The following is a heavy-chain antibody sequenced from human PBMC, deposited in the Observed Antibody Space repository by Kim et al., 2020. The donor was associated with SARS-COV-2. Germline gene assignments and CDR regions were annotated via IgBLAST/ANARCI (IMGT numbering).Heavy chain of an antibody. CDR2: INPSGGST. D-gene: IGHD3-3*01. V-gene: IGHV1-46*01. CDR1: GYTFTSYY. J-gene: IGHJ3*02. Sequence: ASVKVSCKASGYTFTSYYMHWVRQAPGQGLEWMGIINPSGGSTRYAQKFQGRVTMTRDTSTSTGYMELSSLRSEDTAVYYCAGVIRFLEWSDAFDIWGQATMVTVSS. CDR3: AGVIRFLEWSDAFDI.